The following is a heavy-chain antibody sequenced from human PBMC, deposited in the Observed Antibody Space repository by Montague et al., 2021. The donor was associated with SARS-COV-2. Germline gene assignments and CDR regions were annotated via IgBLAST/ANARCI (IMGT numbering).Heavy chain of an antibody. CDR2: INHSGST. Sequence: SETLSLTCAVYGGSFSGHYWSWIRQPPGKGLEWIGEINHSGSTNYNPSLKSRVTISVDTSKNQFSLKLSSVTAADTAVYYCARGRSYSSWYGVNWFDPWGQGTLVTVSS. CDR3: ARGRSYSSWYGVNWFDP. V-gene: IGHV4-34*01. D-gene: IGHD6-13*01. CDR1: GGSFSGHY. J-gene: IGHJ5*02.